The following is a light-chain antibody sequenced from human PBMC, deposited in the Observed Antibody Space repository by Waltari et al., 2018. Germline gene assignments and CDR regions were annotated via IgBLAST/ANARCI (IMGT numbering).Light chain of an antibody. CDR1: QDIRNY. CDR3: QQYSSYPFT. V-gene: IGKV1-16*02. Sequence: DIQMTQSPSSLSAPVGDRVTITCRASQDIRNYLAWIQQKPGKAPKSLIYAVSSLQGGVPSKFSGSGSGTDFTLTISSLQPEDFATYYCQQYSSYPFTFGGGTKVEI. J-gene: IGKJ4*01. CDR2: AVS.